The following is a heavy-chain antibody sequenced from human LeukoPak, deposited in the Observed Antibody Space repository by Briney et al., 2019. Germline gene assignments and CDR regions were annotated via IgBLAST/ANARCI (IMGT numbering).Heavy chain of an antibody. D-gene: IGHD1-26*01. V-gene: IGHV3-23*01. J-gene: IGHJ4*02. Sequence: SGGSLRLSCAASGFTFSSYAMSWVRQAPGKGLEWVSAISGSGGSTYYADSVKGRFTISRDNSKNTLYLQMNSLRAEDTAVYYCAKDPRRWELGDYWGQGTLVTVSS. CDR2: ISGSGGST. CDR3: AKDPRRWELGDY. CDR1: GFTFSSYA.